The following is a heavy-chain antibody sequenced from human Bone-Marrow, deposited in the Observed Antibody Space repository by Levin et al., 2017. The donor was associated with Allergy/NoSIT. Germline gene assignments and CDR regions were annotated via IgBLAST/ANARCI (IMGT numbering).Heavy chain of an antibody. CDR2: FDPEDVET. CDR1: GYSLTDLS. V-gene: IGHV1-24*01. J-gene: IGHJ5*02. D-gene: IGHD2-15*01. CDR3: VKLHTEEVVKYGWFGP. Sequence: ASVKVSCKVSGYSLTDLSIHWVRQAPGKGLEWVGGFDPEDVETIYAQRFQGRVTMTEDTSTDTAYMELSSLSSGDTAVYFCVKLHTEEVVKYGWFGPWGQGTLVTVSS.